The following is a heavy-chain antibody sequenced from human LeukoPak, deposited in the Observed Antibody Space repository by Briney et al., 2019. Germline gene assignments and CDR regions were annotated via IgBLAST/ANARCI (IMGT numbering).Heavy chain of an antibody. Sequence: SVKVSCKASGGTFSSYAISWVRQAPGQGLEWVGRVIPTLGIANYAQSFQGRVTITADKSTGTAYMELSSLRSEDTAVYYCAREGEIGYDLSDYWGQGTLVTVSS. V-gene: IGHV1-69*04. CDR1: GGTFSSYA. J-gene: IGHJ4*02. D-gene: IGHD5-12*01. CDR2: VIPTLGIA. CDR3: AREGEIGYDLSDY.